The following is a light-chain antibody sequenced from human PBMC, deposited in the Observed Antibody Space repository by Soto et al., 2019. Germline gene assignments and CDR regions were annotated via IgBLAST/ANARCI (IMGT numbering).Light chain of an antibody. CDR2: GAS. CDR1: QSVSSSY. J-gene: IGKJ5*01. V-gene: IGKV3-20*01. CDR3: QHPIT. Sequence: EIVLTQSPGALSLSPVERATLSCRASQSVSSSYFAWYQQKPGQAPRLLIYGASSRATGIPDRFSGSGSGTDFTLTISRLEPEDFAVYYCQHPITFGQGTRLETK.